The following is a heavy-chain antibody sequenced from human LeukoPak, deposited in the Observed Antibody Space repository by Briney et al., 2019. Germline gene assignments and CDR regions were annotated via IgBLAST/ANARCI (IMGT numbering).Heavy chain of an antibody. Sequence: SETLSLTCTVSGGSISSYYWGWIRQPPGKGLEWIGSIYYSGSTYYNPSLKSRVTISVDTSKNQFSLKLSSVTAADTAVYYCARGYCSGGSCYDAFDIWGQGTMVTVS. D-gene: IGHD2-15*01. CDR3: ARGYCSGGSCYDAFDI. V-gene: IGHV4-39*07. CDR2: IYYSGST. J-gene: IGHJ3*02. CDR1: GGSISSYY.